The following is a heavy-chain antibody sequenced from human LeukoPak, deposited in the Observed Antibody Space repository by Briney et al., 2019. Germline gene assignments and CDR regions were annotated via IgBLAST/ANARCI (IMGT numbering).Heavy chain of an antibody. CDR1: GGTFSSYA. V-gene: IGHV1-69*06. CDR2: IIPIFGTA. CDR3: ARGLLSIYYDSSGYYPHNWFDT. J-gene: IGHJ5*02. Sequence: PSSSVTVSCKASGGTFSSYAISWVRQPPGQGLDWMGGIIPIFGTANYAQKFQGRVTITADKSTSTAYMELSSLRSDDTAVYYCARGLLSIYYDSSGYYPHNWFDTWGQGTLVTVSS. D-gene: IGHD3-22*01.